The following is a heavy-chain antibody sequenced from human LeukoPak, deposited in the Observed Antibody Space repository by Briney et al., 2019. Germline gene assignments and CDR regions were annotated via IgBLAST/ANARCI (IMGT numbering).Heavy chain of an antibody. Sequence: SQTLSLTCTVSGGSISSGSYYWSWIRQPAGKGLEWIGRIYTSGSTNYNPSLNSRVTISVDTSKNQFSLKLSSVTAADTAVYYCARDIDYYDSSGYYAAFDIWGQGTMVTVSS. V-gene: IGHV4-61*02. CDR3: ARDIDYYDSSGYYAAFDI. CDR1: GGSISSGSYY. CDR2: IYTSGST. D-gene: IGHD3-22*01. J-gene: IGHJ3*02.